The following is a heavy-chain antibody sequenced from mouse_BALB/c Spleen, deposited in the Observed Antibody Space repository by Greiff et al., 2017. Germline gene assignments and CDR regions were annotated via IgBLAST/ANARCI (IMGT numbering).Heavy chain of an antibody. V-gene: IGHV1-4*02. Sequence: QVQLKQSAAELARPGASVKMSCKASGYTFTSYTMHWVKQRPGQGLEWIGYINPSSGYTEYNQKFKDKTTLTADKSSSTAYMQLSSLTSEDSAVYYCARDSGYGDAMDYWGQGTSVTVSS. CDR2: INPSSGYT. CDR1: GYTFTSYT. CDR3: ARDSGYGDAMDY. D-gene: IGHD1-2*01. J-gene: IGHJ4*01.